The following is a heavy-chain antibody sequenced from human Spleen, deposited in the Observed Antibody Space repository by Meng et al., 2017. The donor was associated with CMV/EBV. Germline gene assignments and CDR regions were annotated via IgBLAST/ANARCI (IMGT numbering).Heavy chain of an antibody. J-gene: IGHJ6*02. CDR3: ARSTGTTGYYYYGMDV. CDR2: INPNSGDT. CDR1: GYTFNDYY. D-gene: IGHD1-7*01. V-gene: IGHV1-2*02. Sequence: ASVKVSCKASGYTFNDYYIHWVRQAPGQGLEWMAWINPNSGDTKYTQKFEGRVTLTRDTSITTAYLEFRSLRSDDTAVYYCARSTGTTGYYYYGMDVWGQGTTVTVSS.